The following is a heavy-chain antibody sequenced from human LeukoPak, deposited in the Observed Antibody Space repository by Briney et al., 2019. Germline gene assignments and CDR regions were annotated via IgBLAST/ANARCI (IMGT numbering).Heavy chain of an antibody. V-gene: IGHV3-21*01. D-gene: IGHD1-26*01. CDR3: AREELSAAPGDY. J-gene: IGHJ4*02. CDR1: GFTFSSYS. CDR2: ISSSSSYI. Sequence: GGSLRLSCAASGFTFSSYSMNWVRQAPGQGLEWVSSISSSSSYIYYADSVKGRFTISRDNAKNSLYLQMNSLRAEDTAVYYCAREELSAAPGDYWGPGTLVTVSS.